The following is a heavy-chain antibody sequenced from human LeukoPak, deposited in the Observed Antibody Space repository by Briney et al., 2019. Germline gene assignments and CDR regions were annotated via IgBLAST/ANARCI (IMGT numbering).Heavy chain of an antibody. V-gene: IGHV4-61*08. J-gene: IGHJ4*02. CDR3: ASEVSGRFGY. D-gene: IGHD6-25*01. CDR2: FSHSAST. Sequence: SQTLSLTCTVSGGSISSGDYYWSWIRQPPGKGLEWVGYFSHSASTNYSPSLKSRVTISVGTSKNQFSLRLSSVTAADTAVYYCASEVSGRFGYWGQGTLVTVSS. CDR1: GGSISSGDYY.